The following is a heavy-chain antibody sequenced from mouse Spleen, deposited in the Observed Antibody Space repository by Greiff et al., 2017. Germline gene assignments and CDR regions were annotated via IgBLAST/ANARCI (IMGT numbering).Heavy chain of an antibody. CDR1: GFTFSSYA. CDR3: ARREFTYYAMDY. Sequence: EVQRVESGGGLVKPGGSLKLSCAASGFTFSSYAMSWVRQTPEKRLEWVATISSGGSYTYYPDSVKGRFTISRDNAKNTLYLQMSSLRSEDTAMYYCARREFTYYAMDYWGQGTSVTVSS. CDR2: ISSGGSYT. V-gene: IGHV5-9-3*01. J-gene: IGHJ4*01.